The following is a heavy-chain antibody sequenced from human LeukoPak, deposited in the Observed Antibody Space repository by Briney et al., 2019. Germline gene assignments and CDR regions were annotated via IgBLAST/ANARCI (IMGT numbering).Heavy chain of an antibody. Sequence: PGGSLRLSCAASGFTFSSYEMNWVRQAPGKGLEWVSYISSSGSTIYYADSVKGRFTISRDNAKNSLYLQMNSLRAEDTAVYYCARGPGIAAPDFDHWGQGTLVTVSS. V-gene: IGHV3-48*03. CDR3: ARGPGIAAPDFDH. J-gene: IGHJ4*02. CDR2: ISSSGSTI. CDR1: GFTFSSYE. D-gene: IGHD6-13*01.